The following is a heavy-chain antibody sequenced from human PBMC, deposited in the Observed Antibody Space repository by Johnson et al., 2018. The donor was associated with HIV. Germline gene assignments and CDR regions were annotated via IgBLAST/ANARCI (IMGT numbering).Heavy chain of an antibody. CDR3: ASIAARRVSAFDI. Sequence: QVQLVESGGGVVQPGRSLRLSCAASGFTFSSYAMHWVRQAPGKGLEWVAFIRYDGSNKYYADSVKGRFTISRDNSKNTLYLQMNSLRAEDTAVYYCASIAARRVSAFDIWGQGTMVTVSS. J-gene: IGHJ3*02. D-gene: IGHD6-6*01. CDR1: GFTFSSYA. V-gene: IGHV3-33*08. CDR2: IRYDGSNK.